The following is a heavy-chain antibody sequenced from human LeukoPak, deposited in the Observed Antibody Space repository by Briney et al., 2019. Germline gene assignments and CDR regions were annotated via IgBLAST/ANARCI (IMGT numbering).Heavy chain of an antibody. CDR2: IYSDGNT. J-gene: IGHJ5*02. D-gene: IGHD6-13*01. Sequence: PGVSLRLSCAVSGFTVSSIYMSWVRQAPGKGLEWVSSIYSDGNTYYADSVKGRFTISRDSSRNTLYLQMNSLRVEDSAVYYCAGDTHSSSWYDHWGQGTLVIVSS. V-gene: IGHV3-53*01. CDR3: AGDTHSSSWYDH. CDR1: GFTVSSIY.